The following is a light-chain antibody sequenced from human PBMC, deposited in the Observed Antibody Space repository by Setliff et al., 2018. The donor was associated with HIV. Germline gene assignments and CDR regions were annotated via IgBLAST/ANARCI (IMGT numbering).Light chain of an antibody. Sequence: QSALTQPASVSGSPGQSITISCTGTSSDVGSYNLVSWYQQHPGKAPKLMIYEVSKRPSRVSNRFSGSKSGNTASLTISGLQAEDEADYYCCSYAGSRIFYVFGTGTKVTVL. CDR2: EVS. CDR3: CSYAGSRIFYV. CDR1: SSDVGSYNL. V-gene: IGLV2-23*02. J-gene: IGLJ1*01.